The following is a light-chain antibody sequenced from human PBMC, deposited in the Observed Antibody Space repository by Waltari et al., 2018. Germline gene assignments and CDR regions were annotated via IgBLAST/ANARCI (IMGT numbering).Light chain of an antibody. CDR1: QSVSSN. Sequence: EIVMTQSPATLSVSPGERVTLSCRAIQSVSSNLAWYQQKPGQAPRLLIYDSSTRATGTAARFSGSGSGTEFTLTITGLQSEDFALYYCQQYNNWPPLTFGGGTKVEIK. V-gene: IGKV3-15*01. CDR3: QQYNNWPPLT. J-gene: IGKJ4*01. CDR2: DSS.